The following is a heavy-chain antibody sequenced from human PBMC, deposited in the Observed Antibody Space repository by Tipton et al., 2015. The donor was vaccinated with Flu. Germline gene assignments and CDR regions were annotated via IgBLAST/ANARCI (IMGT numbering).Heavy chain of an antibody. CDR3: ARVRGRGGWFDP. J-gene: IGHJ5*02. CDR1: GYSISSGYY. V-gene: IGHV4-38-2*02. Sequence: TLSLTCTVSGYSISSGYYWGWIRQPPGKGLEWIGSIYHSGSTYYNPSLKSRVTISVDTSKNQFSLKLSSVTAADTAVYYCARVRGRGGWFDPWGQGTLVTVSS. CDR2: IYHSGST. D-gene: IGHD1-26*01.